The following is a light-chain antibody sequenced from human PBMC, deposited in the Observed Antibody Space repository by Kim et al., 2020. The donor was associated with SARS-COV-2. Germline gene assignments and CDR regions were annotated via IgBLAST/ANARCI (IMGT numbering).Light chain of an antibody. J-gene: IGKJ1*01. CDR2: GAS. V-gene: IGKV3-20*01. CDR1: QSVTSSN. CDR3: QQYGPSWWT. Sequence: EIVLTQSPGTLSLSPGERATLSCRASQSVTSSNLVWYQHKVGQAPRLLIYGASSRATGIPDRFSGGGSGTDFTLTISSLEPEDFAVYYCQQYGPSWWTFGQGTKVDIK.